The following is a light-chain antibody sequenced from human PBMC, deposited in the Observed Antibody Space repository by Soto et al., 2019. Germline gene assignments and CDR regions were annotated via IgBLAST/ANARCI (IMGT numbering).Light chain of an antibody. J-gene: IGLJ1*01. CDR1: TSNIESHA. V-gene: IGLV1-44*01. CDR3: SSYTINNSYV. Sequence: QSVLTQPPSASGTPGQRVTISCSGSTSNIESHAVNWYQSLPGTAPKLLINTNNQRPSGVPDRFSGYKSGTSAYLVISGLQSEDEADYYCSSYTINNSYVFGTGTKVTVL. CDR2: TNN.